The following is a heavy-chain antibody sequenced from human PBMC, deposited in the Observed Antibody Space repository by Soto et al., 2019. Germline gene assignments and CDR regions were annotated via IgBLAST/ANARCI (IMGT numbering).Heavy chain of an antibody. CDR3: ARGFTASGRDYGLDV. CDR2: IYYSGST. V-gene: IGHV4-59*08. J-gene: IGHJ6*02. D-gene: IGHD5-18*01. CDR1: GGSISSYY. Sequence: PSETLSLTCTVSGGSISSYYWSWIRQPPGEGLEWIGYIYYSGSTNYNPSLKSRVTISVDTSKNQFSLKLSSVTAADTAVYYCARGFTASGRDYGLDVWGQGTTVTVSS.